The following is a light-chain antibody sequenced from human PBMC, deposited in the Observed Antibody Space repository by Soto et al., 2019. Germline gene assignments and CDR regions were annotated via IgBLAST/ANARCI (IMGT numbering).Light chain of an antibody. Sequence: DIQMTQSPSSLSASVGDRVAIICRASQSISNYLIWYQQKPGKAPKLLIYAASSLQSGVPSRFSGSGSGTDFTLTISSLQPEDIATYYCLQHNVYPRTFGQGTKVDIK. J-gene: IGKJ1*01. CDR1: QSISNY. CDR2: AAS. V-gene: IGKV1-17*01. CDR3: LQHNVYPRT.